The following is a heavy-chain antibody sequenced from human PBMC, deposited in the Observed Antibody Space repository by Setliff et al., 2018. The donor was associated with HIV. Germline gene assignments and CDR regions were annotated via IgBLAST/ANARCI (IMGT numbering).Heavy chain of an antibody. Sequence: PGESLKISCAASGFTFSSYAMSWVRQAPGKGLGWVSTISGSGGSTYYADSVKGRFTISRDNSKNTLYLQMNSLRAEDTAVYYCACLVYCSGGSCYGNDFWGQGTLVTVSS. V-gene: IGHV3-23*01. J-gene: IGHJ4*02. CDR1: GFTFSSYA. CDR2: ISGSGGST. CDR3: ACLVYCSGGSCYGNDF. D-gene: IGHD2-15*01.